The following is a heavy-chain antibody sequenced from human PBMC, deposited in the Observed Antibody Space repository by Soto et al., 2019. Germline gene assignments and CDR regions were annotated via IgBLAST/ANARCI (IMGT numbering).Heavy chain of an antibody. Sequence: QVQLVQSGAEVKKPGSSVKVSCKASGGTISNYAINRVRQAPGQGLEWMGGIIPMSATTNYAGRFQGRVTMTADESTNTFHMELSSLGYDDTAVFYCTTDKGGRRGYSGFDAFDYWGQGTLVTVSS. CDR3: TTDKGGRRGYSGFDAFDY. CDR2: IIPMSATT. CDR1: GGTISNYA. V-gene: IGHV1-69*01. D-gene: IGHD5-12*01. J-gene: IGHJ4*02.